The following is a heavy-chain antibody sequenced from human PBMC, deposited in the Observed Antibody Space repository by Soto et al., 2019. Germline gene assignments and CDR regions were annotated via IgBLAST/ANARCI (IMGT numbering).Heavy chain of an antibody. V-gene: IGHV1-69*01. J-gene: IGHJ4*02. Sequence: QVQLVQSGAEVKKPGSSVKVSCKTSGDTFSSYGINWVRLAPGQGLEWMGGIKPVFGSPVYARKFEGRLTMTADESTSTAYMQLSSLKSEDTAGYYCARAGGHCSSTSCVDFWGQGTLITVSS. CDR1: GDTFSSYG. CDR2: IKPVFGSP. CDR3: ARAGGHCSSTSCVDF. D-gene: IGHD2-2*01.